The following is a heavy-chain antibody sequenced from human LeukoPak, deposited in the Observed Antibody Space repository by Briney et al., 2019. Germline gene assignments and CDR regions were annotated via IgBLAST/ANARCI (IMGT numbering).Heavy chain of an antibody. D-gene: IGHD5-18*01. CDR2: INSDGSST. V-gene: IGHV3-74*01. CDR3: ARSLRRGYSYGYYFDY. J-gene: IGHJ4*02. Sequence: GGSLRLSCAASGFTFSSYWMHWVRQAPGKGLVWFSRINSDGSSTSYADSVKGRFTISRDNAKNTLYLQMNSLRAEDTAVYYCARSLRRGYSYGYYFDYWGQGTLVTVSS. CDR1: GFTFSSYW.